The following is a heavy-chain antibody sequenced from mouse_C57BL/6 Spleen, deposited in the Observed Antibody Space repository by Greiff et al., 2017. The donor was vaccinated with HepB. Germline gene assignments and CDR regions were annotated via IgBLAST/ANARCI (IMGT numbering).Heavy chain of an antibody. CDR1: GYTFTSYW. V-gene: IGHV1-52*01. CDR3: ARGLLWLRRAMDY. Sequence: VKLQQPGAELVRPGSSVKLSCKASGYTFTSYWMHWVKQRPIQGLEWIGNIDPSDSETHYNQKFKDKATLTVDKSSSTAYMQLSSLTSEDSAVYYCARGLLWLRRAMDYWGQGTSVTVSS. J-gene: IGHJ4*01. CDR2: IDPSDSET. D-gene: IGHD2-2*01.